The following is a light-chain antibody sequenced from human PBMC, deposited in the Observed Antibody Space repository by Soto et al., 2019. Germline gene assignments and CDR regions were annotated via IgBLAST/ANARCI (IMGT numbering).Light chain of an antibody. J-gene: IGKJ4*01. CDR1: QDISSS. CDR2: AAS. CDR3: QQANSFLGLT. Sequence: DIQLTQSPSSVSASVGDRVTITCRASQDISSSLAWYQQKPGKAPNLLIYAASYLQSGVPSRFSGSGSGTEFTLTISSLQPEDFATYYCQQANSFLGLTFGGGTEVEI. V-gene: IGKV1-12*01.